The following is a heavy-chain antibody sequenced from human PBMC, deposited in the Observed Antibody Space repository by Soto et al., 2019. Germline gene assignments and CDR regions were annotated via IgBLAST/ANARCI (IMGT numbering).Heavy chain of an antibody. Sequence: ASVKVSCKASGYTFTSNFIHWVRQAPGQGLEWMGIINPSGGSTSYAQKFQGRVTMTRDTSTSTVYMELSSLRSEDTAVYYCAYQGAAARSYYMDVWGKGTTVTVSS. D-gene: IGHD6-13*01. CDR3: AYQGAAARSYYMDV. J-gene: IGHJ6*03. CDR1: GYTFTSNF. V-gene: IGHV1-46*03. CDR2: INPSGGST.